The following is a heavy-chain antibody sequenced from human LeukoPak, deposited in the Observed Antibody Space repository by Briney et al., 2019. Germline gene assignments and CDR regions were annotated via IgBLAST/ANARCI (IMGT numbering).Heavy chain of an antibody. CDR2: MNPNSGNT. CDR1: GYTFTSYD. Sequence: WASVKVSCKASGYTFTSYDIHWVRQATGQGLEWMGWMNPNSGNTGYAQKFQGRVTMTRNTSISTAYMELSSLRSEDTAVYYCAILYDSSGYYYGEDVWGQGTTVTVSS. CDR3: AILYDSSGYYYGEDV. J-gene: IGHJ6*02. D-gene: IGHD3-22*01. V-gene: IGHV1-8*01.